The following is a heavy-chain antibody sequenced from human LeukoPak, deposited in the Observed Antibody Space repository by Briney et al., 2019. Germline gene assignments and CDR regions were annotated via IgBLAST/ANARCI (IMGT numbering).Heavy chain of an antibody. J-gene: IGHJ4*02. CDR2: ISSSGGTT. D-gene: IGHD3-22*01. V-gene: IGHV3-23*01. Sequence: GGSLRLSCAASGFTFSSYGMNWVRQAPGKGLEWVSGISSSGGTTYYADSVKGRFTISRDNSKNSLSLQVSSLRAEDTAVYYCAKTNGYYSDWGQGTLVTVSS. CDR3: AKTNGYYSD. CDR1: GFTFSSYG.